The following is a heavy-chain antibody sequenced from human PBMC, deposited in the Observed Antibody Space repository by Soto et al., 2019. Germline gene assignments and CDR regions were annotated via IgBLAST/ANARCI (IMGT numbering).Heavy chain of an antibody. CDR3: TGAYYDINGYSLDP. D-gene: IGHD3-22*01. V-gene: IGHV4-59*01. CDR1: GGYSSSGY. J-gene: IGHJ5*02. Sequence: SETLSLTCSVSGGYSSSGYWTWIRQPPGKGLEWIGYIYYGGSINYNPSLKSRVIISVDTAKNQFSLRLSSVTAADTAVYCCTGAYYDINGYSLDPWGQGTSVTVSS. CDR2: IYYGGSI.